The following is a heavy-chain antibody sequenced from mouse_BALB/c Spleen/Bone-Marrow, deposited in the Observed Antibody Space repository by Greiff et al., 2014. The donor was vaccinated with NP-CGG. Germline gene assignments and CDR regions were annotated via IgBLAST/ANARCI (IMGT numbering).Heavy chain of an antibody. CDR3: ARQDYSYYYAMDY. CDR2: ISNGGGST. CDR1: GFTFSDYY. Sequence: EVQRVESGGGLVQPGGSLKLSCATSGFTFSDYYMYWVRQTPEKRLEWVAYISNGGGSTYYPDTVKGRFTISRDNAKNTLYLQMSRLKSEDTAMYYCARQDYSYYYAMDYWGQGTSATVSS. V-gene: IGHV5-12*02. D-gene: IGHD2-13*01. J-gene: IGHJ4*01.